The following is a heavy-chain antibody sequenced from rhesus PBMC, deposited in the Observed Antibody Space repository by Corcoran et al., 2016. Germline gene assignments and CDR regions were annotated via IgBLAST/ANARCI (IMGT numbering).Heavy chain of an antibody. V-gene: IGHV2-95*01. CDR1: GFSISSTGTG. Sequence: VTLKESGPALVKPTQTLTLTCTFSGFSISSTGTGLCLIRQPPGKALEWLASIYWNDSKYYSTSLKSRLTIAKDTSKNQVVLKMTNMDPVDTTTYYCARVRYSESYHDFDYWGQGVLVTVSS. CDR3: ARVRYSESYHDFDY. CDR2: IYWNDSK. J-gene: IGHJ4*01. D-gene: IGHD1-44*02.